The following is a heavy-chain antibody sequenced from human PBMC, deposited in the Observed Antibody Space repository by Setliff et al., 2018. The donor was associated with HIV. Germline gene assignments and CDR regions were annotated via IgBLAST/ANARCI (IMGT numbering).Heavy chain of an antibody. J-gene: IGHJ5*02. V-gene: IGHV1-18*01. Sequence: GASVKVSCKASGYTFTTYGISWVRQAPGHGLEWMGWISPNFGHTKYAQKFLDRVTMTVDAATSRAYMELKSLRSDDTAVYFCARDSSTVGLWFDPWGQGTLVTVS. CDR1: GYTFTTYG. D-gene: IGHD6-19*01. CDR2: ISPNFGHT. CDR3: ARDSSTVGLWFDP.